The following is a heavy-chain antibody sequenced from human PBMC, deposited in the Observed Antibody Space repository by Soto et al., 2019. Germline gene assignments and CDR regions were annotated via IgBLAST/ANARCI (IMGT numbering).Heavy chain of an antibody. Sequence: SETLSLTCTVAGGSISSSSYYWGWIRQPPGKGLEWIGSIYYSGSTYYNPSLKSRVTISVDTSKNQFSLKLSSVTAADTAVYYCARVGGINWFDPWGQGTLVTVSS. CDR1: GGSISSSSYY. CDR3: ARVGGINWFDP. J-gene: IGHJ5*02. V-gene: IGHV4-39*07. D-gene: IGHD3-16*01. CDR2: IYYSGST.